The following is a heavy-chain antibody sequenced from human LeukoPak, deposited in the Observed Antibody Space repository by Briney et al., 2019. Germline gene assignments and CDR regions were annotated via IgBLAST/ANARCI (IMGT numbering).Heavy chain of an antibody. J-gene: IGHJ5*02. CDR3: ATSRDGYNLRNFFDP. V-gene: IGHV4-34*01. CDR2: INHSGST. CDR1: GGSFSGYY. D-gene: IGHD5-24*01. Sequence: PSETLSLTCAVYGGSFSGYYWSWIRQPPGKGLEWIGEINHSGSTNYNPSLKSRVTISVDTSENLFSLKLSSVTAADTAVYYCATSRDGYNLRNFFDPWGQGTLVTVSS.